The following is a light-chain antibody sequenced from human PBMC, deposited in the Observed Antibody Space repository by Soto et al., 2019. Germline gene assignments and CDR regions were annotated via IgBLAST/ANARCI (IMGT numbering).Light chain of an antibody. CDR1: QSVGTC. CDR2: GAS. Sequence: EIVLTQSPATLSLSPGERATLSCRASQSVGTCLAWYQQKPAQAPRLLIFGASNRAAGIPARFSGSGSGTDFTLTISLESEDFSVYYCQQCTNWPRTFGQGTRVEMK. J-gene: IGKJ1*01. V-gene: IGKV3-11*01. CDR3: QQCTNWPRT.